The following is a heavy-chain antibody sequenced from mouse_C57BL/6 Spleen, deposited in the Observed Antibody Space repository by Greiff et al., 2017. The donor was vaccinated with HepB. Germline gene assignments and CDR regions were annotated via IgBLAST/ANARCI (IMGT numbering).Heavy chain of an antibody. CDR1: GYAFSSSW. CDR2: IYPGDGDT. V-gene: IGHV1-82*01. Sequence: VQLVESGPELVKPGASVKISCKASGYAFSSSWMNWVKQRPGKGLEWIGRIYPGDGDTNYNGKFKGKATLTADKSSSTAYMQLSSLTSEDAAVYFCAREGKGNPLDYWGQGTTLTVSS. CDR3: AREGKGNPLDY. D-gene: IGHD2-1*01. J-gene: IGHJ2*01.